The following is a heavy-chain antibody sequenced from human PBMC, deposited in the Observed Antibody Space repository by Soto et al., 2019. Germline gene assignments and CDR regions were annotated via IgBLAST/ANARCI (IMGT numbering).Heavy chain of an antibody. Sequence: GSLRLSCAASGFTFSSYAMSWVRQAPGKGLEWVSAISGSGGSTYYADSVKGRFTISRDNSKNTLYLQMNSLRAEDTAVYYCAKSAYCGGDCYLWNFQHWGQGTLVTVSS. J-gene: IGHJ1*01. V-gene: IGHV3-23*01. CDR3: AKSAYCGGDCYLWNFQH. D-gene: IGHD2-21*02. CDR2: ISGSGGST. CDR1: GFTFSSYA.